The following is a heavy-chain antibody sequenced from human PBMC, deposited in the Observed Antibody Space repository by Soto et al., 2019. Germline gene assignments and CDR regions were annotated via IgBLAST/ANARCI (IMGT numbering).Heavy chain of an antibody. V-gene: IGHV3-30-3*01. CDR1: EFSFSNYP. J-gene: IGHJ5*02. D-gene: IGHD3-9*01. CDR2: ISYDGSNK. Sequence: PGGSLRLSCAASEFSFSNYPMSWVRQAPGKGLEWVAVISYDGSNKYYADSVKGRFTISRDNSKNTLYLQMNSLRAEDTAVYYCARETSQKLRYFDWLLWPWGQGTLVTVSS. CDR3: ARETSQKLRYFDWLLWP.